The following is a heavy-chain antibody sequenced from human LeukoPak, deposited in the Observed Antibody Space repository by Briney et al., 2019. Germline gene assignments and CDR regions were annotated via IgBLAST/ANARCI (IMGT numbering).Heavy chain of an antibody. V-gene: IGHV1-18*01. CDR3: ARDTTRDCSGGSCYLDY. CDR1: GYTFTNYG. J-gene: IGHJ4*02. D-gene: IGHD2-15*01. Sequence: GASVKVSCKASGYTFTNYGISWVRQAPGQGLEWMGWISAYNGNRNYVQKFQGGVTMTTDTSTNTAYMELRSLRSDDTAVYYCARDTTRDCSGGSCYLDYWGQGTLVTVSS. CDR2: ISAYNGNR.